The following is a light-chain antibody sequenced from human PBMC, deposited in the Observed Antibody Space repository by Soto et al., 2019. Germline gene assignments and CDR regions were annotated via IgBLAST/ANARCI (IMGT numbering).Light chain of an antibody. CDR2: EVS. J-gene: IGLJ1*01. V-gene: IGLV2-14*01. CDR1: SSDVGIYNY. CDR3: SSYTNSSNRV. Sequence: QSVLTQPASVSGSPGQSIAISCTGSSSDVGIYNYVSWYQQHPGKVPKLIIYEVSNRPSGVSNRFSGSKSGNTASLTISGLQAEAEADYYCSSYTNSSNRVFGTGTKVTV.